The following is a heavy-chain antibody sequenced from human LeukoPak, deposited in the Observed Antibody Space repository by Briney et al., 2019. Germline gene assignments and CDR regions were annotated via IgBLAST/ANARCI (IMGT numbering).Heavy chain of an antibody. CDR1: GFTFGDYA. V-gene: IGHV3-64*02. CDR3: ARGRVLRSGWAEYFDS. CDR2: ISYNGYNA. J-gene: IGHJ4*02. Sequence: GGSLRPSCAASGFTFGDYAMHWVRQAPGKGLEYVSSISYNGYNAYYAESVKGRFTISRDNFKNMVFLQMGSLRPDDMAVYYCARGRVLRSGWAEYFDSWGQGTLVTVSS. D-gene: IGHD6-19*01.